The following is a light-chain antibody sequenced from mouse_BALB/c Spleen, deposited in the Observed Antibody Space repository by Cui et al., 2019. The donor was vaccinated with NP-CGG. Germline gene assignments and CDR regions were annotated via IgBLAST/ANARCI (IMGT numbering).Light chain of an antibody. CDR2: GTN. Sequence: QAVVTQDSEPTTLPGETVTLTCRSSTGAVTTSNYANWVQEKPDHLFTGLIGGTNNRAPGVPARFSGSLIGDKAALTITGAQTEDEAIYFCALWYSNHWVFGGGTKLTVL. V-gene: IGLV1*01. CDR3: ALWYSNHWV. J-gene: IGLJ1*01. CDR1: TGAVTTSNY.